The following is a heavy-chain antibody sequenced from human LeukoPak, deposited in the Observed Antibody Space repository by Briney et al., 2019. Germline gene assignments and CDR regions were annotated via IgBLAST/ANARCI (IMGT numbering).Heavy chain of an antibody. CDR2: ISSSGSTI. CDR1: GFTFSSYE. D-gene: IGHD3-10*01. Sequence: GGSLRLSCAASGFTFSSYEMNWVRQAPGKGLEWVSYISSSGSTIYYADSVKGRFTISRDNAKNSLYLQMYSLRAEDTAVYYCAREVVRGEYDYWGQGTLVTVSS. V-gene: IGHV3-48*03. J-gene: IGHJ4*02. CDR3: AREVVRGEYDY.